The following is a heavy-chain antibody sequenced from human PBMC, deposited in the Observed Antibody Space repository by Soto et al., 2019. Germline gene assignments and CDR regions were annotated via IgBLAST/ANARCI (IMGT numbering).Heavy chain of an antibody. D-gene: IGHD6-6*01. CDR1: GGTFSSYS. V-gene: IGHV1-69*13. Sequence: GASVKVSCKASGGTFSSYSISWVRQDPGQGLEWMGGIIPIFGTANYAQKFQGRVTITADESTSTAYMELSSLRSEDTAVYYCAIEYSSSPPYYPIGYWGQGTLVTVSS. J-gene: IGHJ4*02. CDR2: IIPIFGTA. CDR3: AIEYSSSPPYYPIGY.